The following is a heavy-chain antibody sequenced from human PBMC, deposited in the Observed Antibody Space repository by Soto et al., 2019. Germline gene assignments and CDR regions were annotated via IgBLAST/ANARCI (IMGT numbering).Heavy chain of an antibody. CDR3: PKWSYLDY. CDR1: VGSFTSFH. Sequence: PXRCLKLSCATSVGSFTSFHMTWVRQAPGKGLEWVATIIGSDGKTYYADSVKGRFSISRDASRNTLFLQMSSLRAYDTAIYYCPKWSYLDYWAQGTRVTLS. J-gene: IGHJ4*02. D-gene: IGHD3-3*01. V-gene: IGHV3-23*01. CDR2: IIGSDGKT.